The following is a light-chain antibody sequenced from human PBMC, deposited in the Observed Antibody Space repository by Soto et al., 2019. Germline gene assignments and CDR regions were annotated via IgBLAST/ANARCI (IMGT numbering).Light chain of an antibody. J-gene: IGLJ1*01. CDR2: DVS. CDR1: SSDVGGFDH. Sequence: QSVLTQPTSLPGSPGQSITIPCPGASSDVGGFDHVSWYQQHPGKVPRLLIYDVSSRPSGVSDRFSGSKSGNTASLTISGLQAEDEADYYCNSFTTTNTYVFGTGTKVTVL. V-gene: IGLV2-14*03. CDR3: NSFTTTNTYV.